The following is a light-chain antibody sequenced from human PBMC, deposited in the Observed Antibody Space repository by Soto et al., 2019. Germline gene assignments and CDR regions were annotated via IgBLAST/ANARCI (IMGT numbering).Light chain of an antibody. CDR2: GAS. CDR3: QQYNSWPLYT. J-gene: IGKJ2*01. V-gene: IGKV3-15*01. CDR1: QSVSSN. Sequence: EIVMTQSPVTLSVSPGERATLSCRASQSVSSNLAWYQQKPGQAPRLLISGASTRATGIPARFSGSGSGTEFTLNISSLQSEDFAVYYCQQYNSWPLYTFGQGTKLEIK.